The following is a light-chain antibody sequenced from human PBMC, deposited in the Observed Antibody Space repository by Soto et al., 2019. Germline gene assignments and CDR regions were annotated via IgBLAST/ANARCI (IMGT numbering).Light chain of an antibody. Sequence: EIVMTQSPATLSVSPGERATLSCRASQSVSSNLAWYQQKPGQSPRLLIYGAYIRATGVPARFSGSGSGTGFTLTVNSLQSEDFAVYYCQHYHNWPRTFGQGTTVEI. CDR1: QSVSSN. CDR3: QHYHNWPRT. CDR2: GAY. V-gene: IGKV3-15*01. J-gene: IGKJ1*01.